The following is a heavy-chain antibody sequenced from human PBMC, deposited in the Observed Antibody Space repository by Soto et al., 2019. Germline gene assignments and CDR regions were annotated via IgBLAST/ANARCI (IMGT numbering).Heavy chain of an antibody. CDR1: GFTFSIYA. CDR3: VKGEYYYDSSGYYPFDY. J-gene: IGHJ4*02. CDR2: ISTNGGST. Sequence: PGGSLRLSCSASGFTFSIYAMHWVRQAPGKGLEYVSSISTNGGSTHYADSVKGRFTISRDNSKNTQYLQMSSLRAVDTAVYYCVKGEYYYDSSGYYPFDYWGQGTLVTVSS. D-gene: IGHD3-22*01. V-gene: IGHV3-64D*06.